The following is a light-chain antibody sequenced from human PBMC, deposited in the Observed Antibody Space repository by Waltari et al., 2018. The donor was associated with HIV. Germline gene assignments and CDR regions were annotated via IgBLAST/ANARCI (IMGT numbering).Light chain of an antibody. CDR3: SSYAGINTYVL. CDR2: EVY. J-gene: IGLJ2*01. Sequence: QSALTQPPSASGSPGQSVTISCNGTSSDVGGNNYVSWYQQYPGKAPRLMIYEVYKRPSGVPHRFSGSKSGNTASLTVSGLQDEDEANYYCSSYAGINTYVLFGGGTKLTVL. V-gene: IGLV2-8*01. CDR1: SSDVGGNNY.